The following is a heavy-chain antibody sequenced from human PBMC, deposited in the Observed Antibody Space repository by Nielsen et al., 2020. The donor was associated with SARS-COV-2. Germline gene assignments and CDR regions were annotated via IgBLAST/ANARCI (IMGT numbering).Heavy chain of an antibody. CDR2: IWRDGTTT. CDR3: ARPPY. Sequence: GGSLRLSCTTSGFTLSSYGMHWVRQAPGKGLEWVAAIWRDGTTTHYAESVKGRFTISRDNAKNTLYLQMNSLRAEDTAVYYCARPPYWGQGTLVTVSS. CDR1: GFTLSSYG. V-gene: IGHV3-33*03. J-gene: IGHJ4*02.